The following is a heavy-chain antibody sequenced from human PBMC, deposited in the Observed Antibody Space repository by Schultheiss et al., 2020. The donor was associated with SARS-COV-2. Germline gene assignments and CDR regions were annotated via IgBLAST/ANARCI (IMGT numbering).Heavy chain of an antibody. Sequence: SETLSLTCAVYGGSFSGYYWSWIRQPPGKGLEWIGEINHSGSTNYNPSLKSRVTISVDRSKNQFSLKLSSVTAADTAVYYCARHYSGYSSGWYAFDYWGQGTLVTVSS. CDR1: GGSFSGYY. D-gene: IGHD6-19*01. CDR2: INHSGST. V-gene: IGHV4-34*01. CDR3: ARHYSGYSSGWYAFDY. J-gene: IGHJ4*02.